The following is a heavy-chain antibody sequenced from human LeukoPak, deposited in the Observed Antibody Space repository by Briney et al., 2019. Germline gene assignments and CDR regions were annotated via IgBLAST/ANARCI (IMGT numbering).Heavy chain of an antibody. CDR3: AKALVTMVRGVIINYYYYYMDV. CDR1: GFTFSSYG. Sequence: GGSLRLSCAASGFTFSSYGMHWVRQAPGKRREWVAVIWYDGSNKYYADSVKGRFTISRDNSKNTLYLQMNSLRAEDTAVYYCAKALVTMVRGVIINYYYYYMDVWGTGTTVTVSS. J-gene: IGHJ6*03. D-gene: IGHD3-10*01. CDR2: IWYDGSNK. V-gene: IGHV3-33*06.